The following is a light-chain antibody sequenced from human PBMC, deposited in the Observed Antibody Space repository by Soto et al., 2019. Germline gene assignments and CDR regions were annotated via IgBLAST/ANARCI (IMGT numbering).Light chain of an antibody. Sequence: EIVMTQSPATLSVSPGERDTLSCRASQRVNINLAWYQQKPGQSPRLLIYGESTRATGIPARFSGSGSGTEFTLTISRLEPEDFAVYYCHQYGSSQTVGQVTQVEIK. CDR1: QRVNIN. V-gene: IGKV3-15*01. J-gene: IGKJ1*01. CDR3: HQYGSSQT. CDR2: GES.